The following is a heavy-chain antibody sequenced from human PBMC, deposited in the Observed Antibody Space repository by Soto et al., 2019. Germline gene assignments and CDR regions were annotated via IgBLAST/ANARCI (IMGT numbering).Heavy chain of an antibody. D-gene: IGHD3-9*01. V-gene: IGHV3-23*04. CDR3: AKVHRFDWYHAGFDY. CDR2: ISGSGGST. CDR1: GFTVSSNY. Sequence: EVQLVETGGGLIQPGGSLRLSCAASGFTVSSNYMSWVRQAPGKGLEWVSAISGSGGSTYYADSVKGRFTISRDNSKNTLYLQMNSLRAEDTAVYYCAKVHRFDWYHAGFDYWGQGTLVTVSS. J-gene: IGHJ4*02.